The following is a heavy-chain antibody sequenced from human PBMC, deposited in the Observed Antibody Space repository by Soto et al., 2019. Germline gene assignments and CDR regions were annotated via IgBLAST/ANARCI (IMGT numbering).Heavy chain of an antibody. CDR3: ARDRADSSGYYSPDY. CDR1: GFTFSSYG. V-gene: IGHV3-33*01. CDR2: IWYDGSNK. J-gene: IGHJ4*02. Sequence: QVQLVESGGGVVQPGRSLRLSCAASGFTFSSYGMHWVRQAPGKGLEGVAVIWYDGSNKYYADSVKGRFTISRDNSKNTLYLQMNSLRAEDTAVYYCARDRADSSGYYSPDYWGQGTLVTVSS. D-gene: IGHD3-22*01.